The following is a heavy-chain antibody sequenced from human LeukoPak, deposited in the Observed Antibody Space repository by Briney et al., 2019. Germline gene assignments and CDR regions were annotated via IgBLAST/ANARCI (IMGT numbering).Heavy chain of an antibody. V-gene: IGHV1-69*05. D-gene: IGHD3-22*01. J-gene: IGHJ3*02. Sequence: SVKVSCKASGGTFSSYAISWVRQAPGQGLEWMGGIIPIFGTANCAQKFQGRVTITTDESTSTAYMELSSLRSEDTAVYYCARDSDSSSPEGDAFDIWGQGTMVTVSS. CDR2: IIPIFGTA. CDR1: GGTFSSYA. CDR3: ARDSDSSSPEGDAFDI.